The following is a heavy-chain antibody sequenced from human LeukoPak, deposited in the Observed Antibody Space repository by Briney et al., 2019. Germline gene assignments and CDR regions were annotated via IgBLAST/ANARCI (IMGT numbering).Heavy chain of an antibody. V-gene: IGHV1-46*01. CDR1: GYTFTRFY. Sequence: ASVKVSCKATGYTFTRFYMHWVRQAPGQGLEWMGIINPSDGSTNSAQNLQGRVTMTRDTSTSTVYMELSSLRSEDTAIYYCARDGGYCSSSSCYVFYWGQGTLVTVSS. CDR2: INPSDGST. CDR3: ARDGGYCSSSSCYVFY. D-gene: IGHD2-2*01. J-gene: IGHJ4*02.